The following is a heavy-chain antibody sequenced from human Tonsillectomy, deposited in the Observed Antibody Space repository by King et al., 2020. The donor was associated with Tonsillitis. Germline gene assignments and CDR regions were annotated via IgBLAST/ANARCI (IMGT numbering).Heavy chain of an antibody. Sequence: TLKESGPALVKPTQTLTLTCTFSGFSLNTTGVAVGWIRQPPGKALEWLALISWTGDKPYRPSLKRRLTITKETSRNQVVLKMTNMDPVDTATYYCTHSQMTSFQSAYWGQGTLVTVSS. J-gene: IGHJ4*02. V-gene: IGHV2-5*01. D-gene: IGHD2-21*02. CDR3: THSQMTSFQSAY. CDR1: GFSLNTTGVA. CDR2: ISWTGDK.